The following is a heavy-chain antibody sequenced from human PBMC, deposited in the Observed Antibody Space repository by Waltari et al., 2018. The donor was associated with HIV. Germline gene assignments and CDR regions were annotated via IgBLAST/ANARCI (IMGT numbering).Heavy chain of an antibody. J-gene: IGHJ4*02. D-gene: IGHD3-9*01. Sequence: VQLVESGGGLVQTGGSLRLSCAASGFTFRSYGMTWVRQAPGKGLEWVANINQEGSDTYYVDSVKGRFTIFRDNAKNSLFLQMNGLRVEDTSIYYCARDDVLTGYASLFDFWGQGTLVTVSS. CDR3: ARDDVLTGYASLFDF. V-gene: IGHV3-7*01. CDR1: GFTFRSYG. CDR2: INQEGSDT.